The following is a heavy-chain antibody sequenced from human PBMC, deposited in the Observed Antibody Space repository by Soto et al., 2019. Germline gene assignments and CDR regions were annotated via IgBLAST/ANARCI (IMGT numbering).Heavy chain of an antibody. J-gene: IGHJ5*02. CDR2: ISAYNGNT. V-gene: IGHV1-18*01. CDR1: GYTFTSYG. CDR3: ARDCPAAAAGSNWFDP. D-gene: IGHD6-13*01. Sequence: QVQLVQSGAEVKKPGASVKVSCKASGYTFTSYGISWVRQAPGQGLEWMGWISAYNGNTNYAQKLQGRVTMTTDTSTSTVYMELRSLRSDDTAVYYCARDCPAAAAGSNWFDPWGQGTLVTVSS.